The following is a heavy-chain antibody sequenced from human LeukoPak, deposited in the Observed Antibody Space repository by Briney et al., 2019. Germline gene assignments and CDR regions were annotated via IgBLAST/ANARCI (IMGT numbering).Heavy chain of an antibody. D-gene: IGHD3-10*01. J-gene: IGHJ6*03. CDR3: AKDADYYYGSGNYMDV. V-gene: IGHV3-66*03. Sequence: GGSLRLSCTVSGFTVSSNSMSWVRQAPGKGLEWVSFIYSDNTHYSDSVKGRFTISRDNSKNTLYVQMNSLRAEDTAVYYCAKDADYYYGSGNYMDVWGKGTTVTISS. CDR1: GFTVSSNS. CDR2: IYSDNT.